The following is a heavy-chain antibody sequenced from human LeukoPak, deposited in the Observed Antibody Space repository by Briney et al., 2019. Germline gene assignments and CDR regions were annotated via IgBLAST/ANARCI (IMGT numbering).Heavy chain of an antibody. Sequence: SETLSLTCIVPGGSISSSSYYWAWIRQSPGKGLEWIGTFSSGGGAYYNPSLTSRVSISEDTSDNQFSLRLYSVTAADTAVYYCARKQTGTMYDVWGQGTQVTVSS. J-gene: IGHJ4*02. CDR3: ARKQTGTMYDV. CDR2: FSSGGGA. D-gene: IGHD1-7*01. V-gene: IGHV4-39*07. CDR1: GGSISSSSYY.